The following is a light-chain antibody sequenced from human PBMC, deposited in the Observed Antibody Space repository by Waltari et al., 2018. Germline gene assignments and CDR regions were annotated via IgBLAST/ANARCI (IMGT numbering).Light chain of an antibody. Sequence: IVMPHSPATLSVSPGERATLPCRASKSIRRHLAWYQQKPGQAPSLLIFGASTRATDVPARFSGSGSGTEFTLTISSLQSEDFAVYYCQQYNEWTPLTFGGGTKVEIK. CDR3: QQYNEWTPLT. CDR2: GAS. V-gene: IGKV3-15*01. J-gene: IGKJ4*01. CDR1: KSIRRH.